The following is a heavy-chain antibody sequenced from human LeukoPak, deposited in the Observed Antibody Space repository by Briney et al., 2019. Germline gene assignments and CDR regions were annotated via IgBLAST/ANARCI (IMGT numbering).Heavy chain of an antibody. V-gene: IGHV4-34*01. Sequence: SETLSLTCAVYGGSFSGYYWSWIRQPPGKGLEWIGEINHSGSTNYNPPLKSRVTISVDTSKNQFSLKLSSVTAADTAVYYCARDLPLDSTVTTPPFDYWGQGTLVTVSS. CDR1: GGSFSGYY. J-gene: IGHJ4*02. D-gene: IGHD4-17*01. CDR2: INHSGST. CDR3: ARDLPLDSTVTTPPFDY.